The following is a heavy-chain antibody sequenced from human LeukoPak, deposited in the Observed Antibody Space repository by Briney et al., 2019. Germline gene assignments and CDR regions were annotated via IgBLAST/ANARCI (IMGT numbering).Heavy chain of an antibody. CDR2: INPNSCGT. CDR1: GYTFTGYY. Sequence: ASVKVSCKASGYTFTGYYMHWVRQAPGQGLEWMGWINPNSCGTNYAQKFQGRVTMTRDTSISTAYMELSRLRSDDTAVYYCARLRLGELSSVDYWGQGTLVTVSS. V-gene: IGHV1-2*02. J-gene: IGHJ4*02. D-gene: IGHD3-16*02. CDR3: ARLRLGELSSVDY.